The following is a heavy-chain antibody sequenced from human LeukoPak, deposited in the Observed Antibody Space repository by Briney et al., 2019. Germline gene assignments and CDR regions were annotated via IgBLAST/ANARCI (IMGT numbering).Heavy chain of an antibody. CDR3: ARVGSSGWYPHTYGY. V-gene: IGHV1-8*01. CDR2: MNPNSGNT. CDR1: GYTFTSYD. D-gene: IGHD6-19*01. Sequence: ASVKVSCKASGYTFTSYDINWVRQATGQGLEWMGWMNPNSGNTGYAQKFQGRVTMTRNTSISTAYMELSRLRSEDTAVYYCARVGSSGWYPHTYGYWGQGTLVTVSS. J-gene: IGHJ4*02.